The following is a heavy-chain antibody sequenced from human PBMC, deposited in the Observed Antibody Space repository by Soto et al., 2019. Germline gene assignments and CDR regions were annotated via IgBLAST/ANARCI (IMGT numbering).Heavy chain of an antibody. CDR2: ISSSSSYI. CDR3: ARAGVLRYFEGAFDY. J-gene: IGHJ4*02. Sequence: GGSLRLSCAASGFTFSSYSMNWVRQAPGKGLEGVSSISSSSSYIYYADSVKGRFTISRDNAKNSLYLQMNSLRAEDTAVYYCARAGVLRYFEGAFDYWGQGTLVTVSS. V-gene: IGHV3-21*01. CDR1: GFTFSSYS. D-gene: IGHD3-9*01.